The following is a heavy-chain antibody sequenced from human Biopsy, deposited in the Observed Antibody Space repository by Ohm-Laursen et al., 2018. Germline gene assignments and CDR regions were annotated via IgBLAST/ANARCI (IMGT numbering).Heavy chain of an antibody. CDR2: ISHTGYT. Sequence: GTLSPTCTVSGGSFTGHYWTWVRQPPGKGLEWIGHISHTGYTSYKSSLKSRVTISLDTSRKHFSLRLTSLAAADTAVYYCARGSNEYGGLYFPHWGQGTLVTVSS. V-gene: IGHV4-59*11. J-gene: IGHJ1*01. CDR1: GGSFTGHY. D-gene: IGHD4-23*01. CDR3: ARGSNEYGGLYFPH.